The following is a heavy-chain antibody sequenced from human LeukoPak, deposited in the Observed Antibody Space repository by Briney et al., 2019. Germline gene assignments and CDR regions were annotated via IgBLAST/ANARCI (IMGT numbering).Heavy chain of an antibody. V-gene: IGHV3-30*04. D-gene: IGHD1-26*01. CDR1: GFTFSSYA. Sequence: GGSLRLSCAASGFTFSSYAMHWVRQAPGKGLEWVAVISYDGSNKYYADSVKGRFTISRDNSKNTLYLQMNSLRAEDTAVYYCASSPPPIVGATLFDYWGQGTLVTVSS. CDR3: ASSPPPIVGATLFDY. CDR2: ISYDGSNK. J-gene: IGHJ4*02.